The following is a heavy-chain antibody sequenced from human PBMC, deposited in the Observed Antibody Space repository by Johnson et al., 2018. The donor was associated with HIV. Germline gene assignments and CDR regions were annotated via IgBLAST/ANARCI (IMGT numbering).Heavy chain of an antibody. CDR3: ARAFRGGWYDAFDI. J-gene: IGHJ3*02. Sequence: WMTWVRQAPGKGLEWVANINQAGSEKYSVDSVKGRFTISRHNAKNSLYLQMNSLRAEDTAVYYCARAFRGGWYDAFDIWGQGTRVTVSS. CDR2: INQAGSEK. D-gene: IGHD6-19*01. V-gene: IGHV3-7*01. CDR1: W.